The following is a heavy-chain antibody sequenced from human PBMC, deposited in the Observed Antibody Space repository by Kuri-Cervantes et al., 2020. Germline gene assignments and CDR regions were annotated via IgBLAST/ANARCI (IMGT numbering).Heavy chain of an antibody. J-gene: IGHJ5*02. CDR3: ARVPPWGAARWFDP. Sequence: ASVKVSCKASGYTFTSYYMHWVRQAPGQGLEWMGIINPSGGSTSYAQKFQGGVTMTRDTSISTAYMELSRLRSDDTAVYYCARVPPWGAARWFDPWGQGTLVTVSS. D-gene: IGHD1-26*01. CDR1: GYTFTSYY. CDR2: INPSGGST. V-gene: IGHV1-46*01.